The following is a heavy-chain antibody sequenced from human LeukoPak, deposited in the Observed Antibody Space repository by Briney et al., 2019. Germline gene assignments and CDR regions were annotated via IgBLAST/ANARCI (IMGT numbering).Heavy chain of an antibody. D-gene: IGHD3/OR15-3a*01. J-gene: IGHJ5*02. V-gene: IGHV4-4*02. Sequence: PSGTLSLTCAVSGGSISSSNRWSWVRQPPGKGLEWIGEIYHSGSTNYNPSLKSRVTISVDKSKNQFSLKLSSVTAADTAVYYCAIRMGDWYNWFDPWGQGTLVTVSS. CDR1: GGSISSSNR. CDR2: IYHSGST. CDR3: AIRMGDWYNWFDP.